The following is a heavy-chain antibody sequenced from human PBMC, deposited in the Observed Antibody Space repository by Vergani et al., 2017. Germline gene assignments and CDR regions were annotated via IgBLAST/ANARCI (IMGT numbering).Heavy chain of an antibody. V-gene: IGHV3-72*01. D-gene: IGHD3-22*01. CDR1: GFTFSDHY. CDR2: TRNKANSYTT. CDR3: TAYDSSGYDY. J-gene: IGHJ4*02. Sequence: VQLVESGGGLVPPGGSLRLSCAASGFTFSDHYMDWVRQAPGKGLEWVGRTRNKANSYTTEYAASVKGRFTISRDDSKNSLYLQMNSLKTEDTAVYYCTAYDSSGYDYWGQGTLVTVSS.